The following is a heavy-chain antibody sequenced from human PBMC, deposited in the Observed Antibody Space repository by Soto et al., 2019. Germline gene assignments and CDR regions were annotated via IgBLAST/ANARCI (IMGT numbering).Heavy chain of an antibody. J-gene: IGHJ4*02. V-gene: IGHV3-48*02. D-gene: IGHD6-19*01. CDR1: GFTFSAYS. CDR2: ISVTTGAI. CDR3: ARENRAVAGIDY. Sequence: LRLSCAASGFTFSAYSMNWVRQAPGKGLEWVSYISVTTGAIYYADSVKGRFTLSRDNARNSLYLQMNSLRDEDTAVYYCARENRAVAGIDYWGQGTVVTVSS.